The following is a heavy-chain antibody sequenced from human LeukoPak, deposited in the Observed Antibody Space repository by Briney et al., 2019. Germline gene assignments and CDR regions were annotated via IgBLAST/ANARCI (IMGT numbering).Heavy chain of an antibody. CDR3: ARGYGPGY. J-gene: IGHJ4*02. CDR2: VDHRGNT. CDR1: GDSICNTNW. D-gene: IGHD4-17*01. V-gene: IGHV4-4*02. Sequence: SETLSLTCAVLGDSICNTNWWNWVRQTPGKGVEWIGEVDHRGNTNYNPSLKSRVTISVDRSKNQFSLQLTSVTAADTAVYYCARGYGPGYWGRGTLVTVSA.